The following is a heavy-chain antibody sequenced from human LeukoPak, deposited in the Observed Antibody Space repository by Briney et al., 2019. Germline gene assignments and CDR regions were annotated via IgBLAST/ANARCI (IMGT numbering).Heavy chain of an antibody. V-gene: IGHV3-48*01. D-gene: IGHD2-21*01. CDR1: GFTFSTYS. J-gene: IGHJ5*02. CDR2: ISGGSSTI. Sequence: GGSLRLPCAASGFTFSTYSMNWVRQAPGKGLEWVSYISGGSSTIYYADSVKGRFTISRDNAKNSLYLQMNSLRAEDTAVYYCASCGPDRLGWFDPWGQGTLVTVSS. CDR3: ASCGPDRLGWFDP.